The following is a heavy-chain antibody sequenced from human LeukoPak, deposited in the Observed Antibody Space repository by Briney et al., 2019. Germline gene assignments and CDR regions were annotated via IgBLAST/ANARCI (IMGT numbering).Heavy chain of an antibody. Sequence: ASVKVSCKASGGTFSSYAISWVRQAPGQGLEWMGGIIPIFGTANYAQKFQGRVTITTDGSTSTAYMELSSLGSEDTAVYYCARGRHTHFDYWGQGTLVTVSS. CDR3: ARGRHTHFDY. J-gene: IGHJ4*02. CDR1: GGTFSSYA. V-gene: IGHV1-69*05. CDR2: IIPIFGTA.